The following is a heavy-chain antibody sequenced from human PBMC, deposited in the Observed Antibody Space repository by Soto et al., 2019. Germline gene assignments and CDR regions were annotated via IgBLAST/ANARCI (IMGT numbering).Heavy chain of an antibody. CDR2: IYHSGST. V-gene: IGHV4-4*02. CDR1: GGSISSSNG. D-gene: IGHD3-3*01. J-gene: IGHJ6*02. Sequence: PSETQSLTCAVSGGSISSSNGWSWVRQPPGKGLEWIGEIYHSGSTNYNPSLKSRVTISVDTSKNQFSLKLTSVTAADTAVYYCARASIFGVSHGGGMDVWGQGTTVTVSS. CDR3: ARASIFGVSHGGGMDV.